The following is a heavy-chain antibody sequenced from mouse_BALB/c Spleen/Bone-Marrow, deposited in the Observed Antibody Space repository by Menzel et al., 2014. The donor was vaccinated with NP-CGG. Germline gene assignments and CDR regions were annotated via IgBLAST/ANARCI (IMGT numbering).Heavy chain of an antibody. V-gene: IGHV4-1*02. CDR2: INPDSSTI. CDR1: GFDFSRYW. CDR3: SRLGYYGGFAY. Sequence: EVKLQESGGGLVHPGGSLKLSCAASGFDFSRYWMGWVRQAPGKGLEWIGEINPDSSTINYTPSLKDKFIISRDNAKNTLYLQMSKVRSEDTDLYYCSRLGYYGGFAYWGQGTLVTVSA. D-gene: IGHD2-3*01. J-gene: IGHJ3*01.